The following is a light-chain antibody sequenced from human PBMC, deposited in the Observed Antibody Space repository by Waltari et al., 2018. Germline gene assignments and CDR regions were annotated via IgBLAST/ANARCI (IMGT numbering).Light chain of an antibody. CDR3: SSYTSSSTLXX. Sequence: QSAXTQPASVSXSPGQSITISCTGTSSDVGGYNYVSWYQQHPGKAPKLMIYDVSKRPSGVSXRXSXSXXGXTASLTISGLQAEDEADXYCSSYTSSSTLXXFXTGTXVTVL. CDR2: DVS. V-gene: IGLV2-14*01. CDR1: SSDVGGYNY. J-gene: IGLJ1*01.